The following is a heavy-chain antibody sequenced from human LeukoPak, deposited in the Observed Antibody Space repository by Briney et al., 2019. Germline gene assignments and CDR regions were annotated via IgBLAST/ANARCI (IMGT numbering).Heavy chain of an antibody. CDR1: GASITNYY. CDR2: IYPSGST. V-gene: IGHV4-4*07. CDR3: ARVRPNWNDGTFDY. D-gene: IGHD1-1*01. J-gene: IGHJ4*02. Sequence: PSETLSLTCTVSGASITNYYWSWIRQSAGKGLEWIGRIYPSGSTHSNPSLKSRVTMSLDTSKNQFSLGLSSVIAADTAVYYCARVRPNWNDGTFDYWGQGTLVTVSS.